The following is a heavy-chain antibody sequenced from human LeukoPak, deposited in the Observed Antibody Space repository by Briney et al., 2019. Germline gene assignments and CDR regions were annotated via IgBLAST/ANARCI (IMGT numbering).Heavy chain of an antibody. CDR2: IYPSDSNA. CDR1: GYTFPSYW. Sequence: GESLKISCKGSGYTFPSYWIGWVRQLPGKGLEWMGIIYPSDSNAKYSPSFQGQVTISVEKSINTAYLQWSSLKASDTAMYYCVRTVGSGYNYRDYWGQGTLVTVSS. V-gene: IGHV5-51*01. J-gene: IGHJ4*02. D-gene: IGHD5-12*01. CDR3: VRTVGSGYNYRDY.